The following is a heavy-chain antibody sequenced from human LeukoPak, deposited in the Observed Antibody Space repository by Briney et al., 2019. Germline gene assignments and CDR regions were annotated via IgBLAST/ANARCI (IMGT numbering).Heavy chain of an antibody. CDR1: GFTFSSYS. Sequence: NPGGSLRLSCAASGFTFSSYSMTWVRQAPGKELEWVSSISSSSNYIYYTDSVKGRFTISRDNAKNSLYLQMNSLRAEDTAVYYCARDRMVARKSYGMDVWGQGTTVTVSS. J-gene: IGHJ6*02. D-gene: IGHD5-12*01. CDR2: ISSSSNYI. CDR3: ARDRMVARKSYGMDV. V-gene: IGHV3-21*01.